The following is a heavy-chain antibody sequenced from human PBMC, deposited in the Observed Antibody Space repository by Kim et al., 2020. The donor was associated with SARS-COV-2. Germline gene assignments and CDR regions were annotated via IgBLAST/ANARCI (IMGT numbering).Heavy chain of an antibody. D-gene: IGHD6-13*01. J-gene: IGHJ1*01. CDR3: ASVSMAAAGRRHFQH. CDR1: GDSVSSNSAA. CDR2: TYYRSKWYN. Sequence: SQTLSLTCAISGDSVSSNSAAWNWIRQSPSRGLEWLGRTYYRSKWYNDYAVSVKSRITINPDTSKNQFSLQLNSVTPEDTAVYYCASVSMAAAGRRHFQHWGQGTLVTVSS. V-gene: IGHV6-1*01.